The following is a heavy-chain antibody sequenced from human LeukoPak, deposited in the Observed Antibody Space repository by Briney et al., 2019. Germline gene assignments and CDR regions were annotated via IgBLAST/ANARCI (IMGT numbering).Heavy chain of an antibody. CDR3: ARDARQFGVSSGRTGLCY. CDR1: GGTFSSYA. CDR2: IIPIFGTA. Sequence: GASVKVSCKASGGTFSSYAISWVRQAPGQGLEWMGGIIPIFGTANYAQKFQGRVTITTDESTSTAYMELSSLRSEDTAVYYCARDARQFGVSSGRTGLCYWGQGTLVTVSS. D-gene: IGHD6-19*01. J-gene: IGHJ4*02. V-gene: IGHV1-69*05.